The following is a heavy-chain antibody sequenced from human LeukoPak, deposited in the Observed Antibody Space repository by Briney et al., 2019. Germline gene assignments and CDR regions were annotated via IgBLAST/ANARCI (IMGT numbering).Heavy chain of an antibody. CDR1: GFTFSSNG. D-gene: IGHD1-26*01. Sequence: PGGSLRLSCAASGFTFSSNGMHWVRQAPGKGLEWVAFIRYGGNDERYADSVKGRFTISRDNSKNTLFLQMNSLRAEDTAMYYCAKDRSESYFYFDFWGQGTLVSVSS. CDR3: AKDRSESYFYFDF. J-gene: IGHJ4*02. CDR2: IRYGGNDE. V-gene: IGHV3-30*02.